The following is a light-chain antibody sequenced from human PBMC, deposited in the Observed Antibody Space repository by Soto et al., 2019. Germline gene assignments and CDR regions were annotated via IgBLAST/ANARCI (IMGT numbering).Light chain of an antibody. CDR2: EVS. Sequence: DVVMTQSPLSLPVTLGQPASISCRSIQSLVYSDGNIYVNWFQQRPGQSPRRLIYEVSNRDSGVPDRFSGSGAGTDFTLKISRVEAEDVGVYYCMQGTHWPIAFGQGTRLEIK. CDR3: MQGTHWPIA. V-gene: IGKV2-30*01. J-gene: IGKJ5*01. CDR1: QSLVYSDGNIY.